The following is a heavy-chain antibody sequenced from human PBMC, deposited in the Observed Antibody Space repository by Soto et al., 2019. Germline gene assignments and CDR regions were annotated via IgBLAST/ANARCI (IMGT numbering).Heavy chain of an antibody. D-gene: IGHD6-13*01. Sequence: SETLSLTCAVSGGSIDSTDYSLIWIRQPPGKGLEWIGYVSHRGTAYSIPSLKGRLTLSMDSSQTQFSLKLTSVTAADSAVYYCARIHWPQSRPDYWGRGILVTVSS. CDR3: ARIHWPQSRPDY. CDR1: GGSIDSTDYS. CDR2: VSHRGTA. J-gene: IGHJ4*02. V-gene: IGHV4-30-2*01.